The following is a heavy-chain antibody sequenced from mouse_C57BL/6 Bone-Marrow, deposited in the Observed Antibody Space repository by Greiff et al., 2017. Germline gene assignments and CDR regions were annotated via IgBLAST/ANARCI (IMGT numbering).Heavy chain of an antibody. J-gene: IGHJ3*01. V-gene: IGHV5-6*02. CDR1: GFTFSRYG. D-gene: IGHD2-3*01. CDR2: ISSGGSYT. CDR3: ARRYYDGYYVWFAY. Sequence: EVKVVESGGDLVKPGGSLKLSCAASGFTFSRYGMSWVRQTPDKRLEWVATISSGGSYTYYPDSVKGRFTISRDNAKNTRYLQMSSLKSEDTAMYYCARRYYDGYYVWFAYWGQGTLVTVSA.